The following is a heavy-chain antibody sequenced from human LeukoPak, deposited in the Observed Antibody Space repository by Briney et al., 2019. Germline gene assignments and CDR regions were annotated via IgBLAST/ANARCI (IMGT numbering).Heavy chain of an antibody. Sequence: PSETLSLTCTVSGGSMRSSGYYWGWIRQPPGRGLEWIGSTYYSGSTHYNPSLKSRVTISVDTSEIQFSLKLSSVTAADTAVYYCARHLDGDRYYYYYGMDVWGQGTTVTVSS. CDR2: TYYSGST. V-gene: IGHV4-39*01. J-gene: IGHJ6*02. D-gene: IGHD4-17*01. CDR1: GGSMRSSGYY. CDR3: ARHLDGDRYYYYYGMDV.